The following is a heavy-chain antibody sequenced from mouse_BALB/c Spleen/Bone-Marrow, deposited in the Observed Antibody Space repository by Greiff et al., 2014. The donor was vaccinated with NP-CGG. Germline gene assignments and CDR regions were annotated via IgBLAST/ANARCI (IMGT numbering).Heavy chain of an antibody. CDR1: GYTFTSYD. CDR2: IYPGDGST. J-gene: IGHJ4*01. CDR3: ARNGNYRYAMDY. V-gene: IGHV1S56*01. D-gene: IGHD2-1*01. Sequence: QVQLKESGPELVKPGALVKISCKASGYTFTSYDINWGKQRPGQGLEWIGWIYPGDGSTKYNEKFKGKATLTADKSSSTAYMQLGSLTSENSAVYFCARNGNYRYAMDYWGQGTSVTVSS.